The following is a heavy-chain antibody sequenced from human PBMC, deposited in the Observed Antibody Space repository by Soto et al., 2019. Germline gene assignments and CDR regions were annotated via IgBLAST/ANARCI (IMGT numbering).Heavy chain of an antibody. CDR2: IYPGDSDT. Sequence: GESLKISCKGSGYSFTNDWIGWVRQMPGKGLEWMGIIYPGDSDTRYSPSFQGQVTISADKSINTAYLQWSSLKASDTAIYYFGRQQAVESAVPSFRTMDVWGQGTTVTVSS. V-gene: IGHV5-51*01. D-gene: IGHD2-2*01. CDR1: GYSFTNDW. CDR3: GRQQAVESAVPSFRTMDV. J-gene: IGHJ6*02.